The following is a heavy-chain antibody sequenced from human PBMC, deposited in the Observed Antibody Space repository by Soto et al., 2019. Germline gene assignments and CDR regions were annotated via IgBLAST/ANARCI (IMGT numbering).Heavy chain of an antibody. J-gene: IGHJ4*02. CDR2: ISANNDPT. CDR3: ARGTDFDY. Sequence: QVQLVQSGAEVKKPGASVKVSCKASGYTLNTYGITWVRQAPGQGLEWMGWISANNDPTNYPQKLQGRVTMTTDTSTSTAYMELRSLTSDDTAVYYCARGTDFDYWGQGTLVTVSS. CDR1: GYTLNTYG. V-gene: IGHV1-18*01.